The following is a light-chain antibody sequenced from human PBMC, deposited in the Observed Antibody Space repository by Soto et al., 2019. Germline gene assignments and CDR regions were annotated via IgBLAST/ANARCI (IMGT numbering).Light chain of an antibody. CDR3: QQYYSTPLT. Sequence: DIVMTQSPDSLAVSLGERATINCKSSQSVLYSSNNKNYLAWYQQKPGQPPKLLIYWASTRESGVPDRFSGSGSGTDFTRTISSLQAADVAVYYCQQYYSTPLTFGGGTKVEIK. V-gene: IGKV4-1*01. J-gene: IGKJ4*01. CDR1: QSVLYSSNNKNY. CDR2: WAS.